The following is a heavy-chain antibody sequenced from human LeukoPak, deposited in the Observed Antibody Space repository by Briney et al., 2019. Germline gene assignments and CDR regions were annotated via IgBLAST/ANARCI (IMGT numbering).Heavy chain of an antibody. Sequence: PGRSLRLSCAASGFTFSSYGMHWVRQAPGKGLGWVAVISYDGSNKYYADSVKGRFTISRDNSKNTLYLQMNSLRAEDTAVYYCAKDGGWSFDYWGQGTLVTVSS. J-gene: IGHJ4*02. CDR2: ISYDGSNK. V-gene: IGHV3-30*18. CDR1: GFTFSSYG. D-gene: IGHD6-19*01. CDR3: AKDGGWSFDY.